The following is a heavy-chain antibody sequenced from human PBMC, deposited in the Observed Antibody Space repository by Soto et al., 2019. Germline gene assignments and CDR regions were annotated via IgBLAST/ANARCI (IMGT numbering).Heavy chain of an antibody. V-gene: IGHV4-39*07. Sequence: SETLSLTCTVSGGSISSGGYYWSWIRQHPGTGLEWIGEINHSGSTNYNPSLKSRVTISVDTSKNQFSLKLTSVTAADTAVYYCARDKITGLFDYWGQGTLVTVSS. CDR1: GGSISSGGYY. J-gene: IGHJ4*02. CDR2: INHSGST. D-gene: IGHD2-8*02. CDR3: ARDKITGLFDY.